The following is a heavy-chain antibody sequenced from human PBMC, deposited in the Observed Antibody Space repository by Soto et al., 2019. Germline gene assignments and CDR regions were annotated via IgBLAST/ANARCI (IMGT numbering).Heavy chain of an antibody. V-gene: IGHV4-31*03. CDR1: GGSISSGDYY. CDR3: ARWWSGSRQGFDP. Sequence: QVQLQESGPGLVKPSQTLSLTCTVSGGSISSGDYYWSWIRQHPGKGLEWIGYIYYSGSTYYNPFLQSRVTISVDPSKNQFSLKLSSVTAADTAGYYCARWWSGSRQGFDPWGQGTLVTVSS. CDR2: IYYSGST. J-gene: IGHJ5*02. D-gene: IGHD3-3*01.